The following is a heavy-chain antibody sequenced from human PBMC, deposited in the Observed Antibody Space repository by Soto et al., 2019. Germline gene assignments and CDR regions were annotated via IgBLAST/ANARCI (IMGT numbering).Heavy chain of an antibody. D-gene: IGHD1-26*01. V-gene: IGHV4-31*03. J-gene: IGHJ4*02. CDR3: AGIYSGSPGGTLRY. Sequence: QVQLQESGPGLVKPSQTLSLTCTVSGGSISSGGYYWSWIRQHPGKGLEWIGYIYYSGSTYYNPALKSRVTRSVDTSKNQLSLKLSSVTAADTAVYYCAGIYSGSPGGTLRYWGQGTLVTVSS. CDR2: IYYSGST. CDR1: GGSISSGGYY.